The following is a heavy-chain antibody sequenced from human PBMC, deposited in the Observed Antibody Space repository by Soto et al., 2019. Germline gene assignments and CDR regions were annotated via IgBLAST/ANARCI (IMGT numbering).Heavy chain of an antibody. D-gene: IGHD5-12*01. CDR1: SFSFKTYG. CDR2: IWYDENHK. Sequence: GGSPRLSCATSSFSFKTYGMHWVRQAPGKGLEWVAVIWYDENHKYYADSVKGRFTISRDNSKNTLFLQMTSLRAEDTAVYYCARDRSGYDQTPDYWGQGTLVTVSS. CDR3: ARDRSGYDQTPDY. V-gene: IGHV3-33*01. J-gene: IGHJ4*02.